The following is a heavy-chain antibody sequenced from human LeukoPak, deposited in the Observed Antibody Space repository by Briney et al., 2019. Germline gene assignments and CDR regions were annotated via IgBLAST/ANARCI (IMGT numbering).Heavy chain of an antibody. J-gene: IGHJ4*02. V-gene: IGHV3-48*01. D-gene: IGHD6-19*01. CDR3: ARAGGGRYYFDS. CDR1: GFTFSSYG. Sequence: PGGSLRLSCAASGFTFSSYGMNWVRQAPGKGLEWGSYISSSSSGIYYADSVKGRFTISRDNAKNSLYLQMNSLRAEDTAVYYCARAGGGRYYFDSWGQGPLVTVSS. CDR2: ISSSSSGI.